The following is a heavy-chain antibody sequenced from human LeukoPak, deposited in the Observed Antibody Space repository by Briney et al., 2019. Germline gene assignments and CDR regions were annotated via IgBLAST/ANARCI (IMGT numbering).Heavy chain of an antibody. CDR3: ARGRYDFWSGYPNYFDY. Sequence: SETLSLTCAVYGGSFSGYYWSWIRQPPGKGLEWIGEINHSGSTNYNPSLKSRVTISVDTSKNQFSLKLSSVTAADTAVYYCARGRYDFWSGYPNYFDYWGQGTLVTVSS. D-gene: IGHD3-3*01. CDR2: INHSGST. CDR1: GGSFSGYY. J-gene: IGHJ4*02. V-gene: IGHV4-34*01.